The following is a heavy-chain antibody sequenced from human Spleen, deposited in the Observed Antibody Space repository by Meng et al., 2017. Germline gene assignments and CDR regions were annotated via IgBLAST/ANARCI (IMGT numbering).Heavy chain of an antibody. CDR3: ARDTYYYDSSGYYPFDY. CDR1: NGSFTTYS. V-gene: IGHV4-34*01. D-gene: IGHD3-22*01. Sequence: SETLSLTCAVYNGSFTTYSWTWMRQPPGMGLEWIGEINHSGSTNYNLSLKSRVTISVDTSKNQFSLKLSSVTAADTAVYYCARDTYYYDSSGYYPFDYWGQGTLVTVSS. J-gene: IGHJ4*02. CDR2: INHSGST.